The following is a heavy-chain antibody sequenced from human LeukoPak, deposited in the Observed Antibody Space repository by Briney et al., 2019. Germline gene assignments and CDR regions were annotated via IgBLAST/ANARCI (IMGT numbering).Heavy chain of an antibody. D-gene: IGHD3-22*01. CDR2: ISGSGGST. Sequence: GGSLRLSCVGSRFTFSNAWMSWVRQAPGKGLEWVSAISGSGGSTYYADSVKGRFTISRDNSKNTLYLQMNSLRAEDTAVYYCAKDKPYYYDSSPPIWGQGTMVTVSS. J-gene: IGHJ3*02. CDR1: RFTFSNAW. V-gene: IGHV3-23*01. CDR3: AKDKPYYYDSSPPI.